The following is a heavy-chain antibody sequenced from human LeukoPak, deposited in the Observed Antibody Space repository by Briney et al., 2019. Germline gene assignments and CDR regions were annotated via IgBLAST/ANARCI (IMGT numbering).Heavy chain of an antibody. V-gene: IGHV3-15*01. CDR1: GFTSSNAW. Sequence: GGXXRLSCAASGFTSSNAWMSWVRQAPGKGLEWVGRIKSKTDGCTTDYAAPVKGRFTISRDDSKNTLYLQMNSLKTGDTAVYYCTTENMVRESFDYWGQGTLVTVSS. CDR2: IKSKTDGCTT. J-gene: IGHJ4*02. D-gene: IGHD3-10*01. CDR3: TTENMVRESFDY.